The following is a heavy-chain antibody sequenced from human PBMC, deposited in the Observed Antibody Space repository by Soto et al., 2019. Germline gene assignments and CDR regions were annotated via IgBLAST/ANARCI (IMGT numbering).Heavy chain of an antibody. CDR1: GGSFSGYY. J-gene: IGHJ3*02. V-gene: IGHV4-34*01. CDR3: AESFCTNGVCYDAFDI. Sequence: QVQLQQWGAGLLKPSETLSLTCAVYGGSFSGYYCSWIRQPPGKGLEWIGEINHSGSTNYNPSLKSRVTISVDTSKNQFSLKLSSVTAADTAVYDCAESFCTNGVCYDAFDIWGQGTMVTVSS. D-gene: IGHD2-8*01. CDR2: INHSGST.